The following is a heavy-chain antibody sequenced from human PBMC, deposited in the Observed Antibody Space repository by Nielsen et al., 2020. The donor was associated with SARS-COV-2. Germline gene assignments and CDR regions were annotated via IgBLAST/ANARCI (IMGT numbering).Heavy chain of an antibody. D-gene: IGHD5-12*01. CDR1: GFTFSSYW. V-gene: IGHV3-7*01. Sequence: GGSLRLSCAASGFTFSSYWMSWVRQAPGKGLEWVANIKQDGSEKYYVDSVKGRFTISRENAKNSLYLQMNSLRAGDTAVYYCARAGGYSGYRRSNAFDIWGQGTMVTVSS. CDR3: ARAGGYSGYRRSNAFDI. CDR2: IKQDGSEK. J-gene: IGHJ3*02.